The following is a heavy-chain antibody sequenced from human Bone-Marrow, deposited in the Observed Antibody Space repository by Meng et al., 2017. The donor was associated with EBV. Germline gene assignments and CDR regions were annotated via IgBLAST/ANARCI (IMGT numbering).Heavy chain of an antibody. Sequence: QVQLQESGPGLVKPSGTLSLTCAAAGGSSSSSNWWSWVRQPPGKGLEWIGEIYHSGSTNYNPSLKSRVTISVDKSKNQFSLKLSSVTAADTAVYYCARRSITMVRGVDDWFDPWGQGTMVTVSA. J-gene: IGHJ5*02. CDR3: ARRSITMVRGVDDWFDP. V-gene: IGHV4-4*02. CDR1: GGSSSSSNW. CDR2: IYHSGST. D-gene: IGHD3-10*01.